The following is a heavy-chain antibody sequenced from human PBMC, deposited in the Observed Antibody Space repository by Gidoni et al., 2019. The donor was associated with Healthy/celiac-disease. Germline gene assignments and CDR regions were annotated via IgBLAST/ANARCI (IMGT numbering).Heavy chain of an antibody. CDR3: TTDRPYYYDSSGYYR. Sequence: EVQLVESGGGLVKPGGSLRLSCAASGFTFSNAWMSWVSQAPGKGLEWVGRIKSKTDGGTTDYAAPVKGRFTISRDDSKNTLYLQMNSLKTEDTAVYYCTTDRPYYYDSSGYYRGGQGTLVTVSS. CDR2: IKSKTDGGTT. D-gene: IGHD3-22*01. CDR1: GFTFSNAW. J-gene: IGHJ4*02. V-gene: IGHV3-15*01.